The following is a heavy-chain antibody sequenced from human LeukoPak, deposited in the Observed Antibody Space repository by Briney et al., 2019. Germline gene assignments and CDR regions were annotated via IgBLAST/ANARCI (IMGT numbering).Heavy chain of an antibody. J-gene: IGHJ4*02. V-gene: IGHV3-30*04. CDR1: GFTFSSYA. D-gene: IGHD5-24*01. Sequence: GGSLRLSCAASGFTFSSYAMHWVRQAPGKGLEWVAVISYDGSNKYYADSVKGRFTISRDNSKNTLYLQMNSLRAEDTAVYYCARRSSRDGYKESLDYWSQGTLVTVSS. CDR2: ISYDGSNK. CDR3: ARRSSRDGYKESLDY.